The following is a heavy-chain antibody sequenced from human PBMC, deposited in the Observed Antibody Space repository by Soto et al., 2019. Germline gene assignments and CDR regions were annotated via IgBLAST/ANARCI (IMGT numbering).Heavy chain of an antibody. J-gene: IGHJ6*02. D-gene: IGHD6-13*01. V-gene: IGHV4-39*01. CDR2: VYYDGSP. CDR1: GASVSTSTYH. CDR3: ARHGAAVLYYYGMDV. Sequence: QLQLQESGPGLVKPSETLSLTCTISGASVSTSTYHWGWMRQPPGKGLEWIGTVYYDGSPYYNPSLKSRVNISVDTSMNQFSLKVTSVTAADTAVYYCARHGAAVLYYYGMDVWGQGTTVTVSS.